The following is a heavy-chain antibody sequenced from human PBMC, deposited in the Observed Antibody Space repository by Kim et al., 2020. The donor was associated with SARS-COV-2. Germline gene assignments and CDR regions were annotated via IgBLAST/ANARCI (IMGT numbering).Heavy chain of an antibody. V-gene: IGHV4-34*01. CDR3: ARAYGSGSYYLSY. J-gene: IGHJ4*02. D-gene: IGHD3-10*01. Sequence: SETLSLTCAVYGGSFSGYYWSWIRQPPGKGLEWIGEINHSGSTNYNPSLKSRVTISVDTSKNQFSLKLSSVTAADTAVYYCARAYGSGSYYLSYWGQGTL. CDR2: INHSGST. CDR1: GGSFSGYY.